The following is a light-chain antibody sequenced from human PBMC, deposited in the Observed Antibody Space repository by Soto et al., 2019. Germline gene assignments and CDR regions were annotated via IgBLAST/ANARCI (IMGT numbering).Light chain of an antibody. J-gene: IGLJ2*01. CDR3: AAWDDSLSGMV. CDR1: SSNIGSNY. V-gene: IGLV1-47*01. Sequence: QSVLTQPPSASGTPGQRVTICCSGSSSNIGSNYVYWYQQLPGTAPKLLIYRNNQRPSGVPDRFSGSKSGPSASLAISGVRSEDEADYYCAAWDDSLSGMVFGGGTKLTVL. CDR2: RNN.